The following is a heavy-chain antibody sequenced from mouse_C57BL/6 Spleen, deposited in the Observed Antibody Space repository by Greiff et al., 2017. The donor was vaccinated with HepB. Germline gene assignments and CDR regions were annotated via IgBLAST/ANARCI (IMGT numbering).Heavy chain of an antibody. D-gene: IGHD1-1*01. J-gene: IGHJ1*03. CDR2: IYPRSGNT. Sequence: VQLQQSGAELARPGASVKLSCKASGYTFTSYGISWVKQRTGQGLEWIGEIYPRSGNTYYNEKFKGKATLTADKPSSTAYMELRSLTSEDSAVYFCARSPNYGSSYWYFDVWGTGTTVTVSS. CDR1: GYTFTSYG. CDR3: ARSPNYGSSYWYFDV. V-gene: IGHV1-81*01.